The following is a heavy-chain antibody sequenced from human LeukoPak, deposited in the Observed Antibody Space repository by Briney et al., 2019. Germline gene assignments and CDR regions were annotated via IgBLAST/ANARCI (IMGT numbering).Heavy chain of an antibody. V-gene: IGHV3-21*01. CDR3: ARDLNKGYSYGLY. Sequence: GGSLRLSCAASGFTFSSYAMSWVRQAPGKGVEWVSSISSSSSYIYYADSVKGRFTISRDNAKNSLYLQMNSLRAEDTAVYYCARDLNKGYSYGLYWGQGTLVTVSS. J-gene: IGHJ4*02. CDR1: GFTFSSYA. CDR2: ISSSSSYI. D-gene: IGHD5-18*01.